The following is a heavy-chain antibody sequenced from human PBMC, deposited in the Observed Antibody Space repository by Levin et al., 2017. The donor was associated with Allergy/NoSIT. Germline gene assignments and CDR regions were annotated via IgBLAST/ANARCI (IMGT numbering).Heavy chain of an antibody. Sequence: SGGSLRLSCTVSGFTFGDYAMSWVRQAPGKGLEWVSFIRSKSYGGTAEYAPSVKGRFTISRDDSNSIAYLQMNSLESEDTALYYCTRGDLVTGDPGDYFDYWGQGALVTVSS. J-gene: IGHJ4*02. CDR1: GFTFGDYA. D-gene: IGHD2-21*01. V-gene: IGHV3-49*04. CDR3: TRGDLVTGDPGDYFDY. CDR2: IRSKSYGGTA.